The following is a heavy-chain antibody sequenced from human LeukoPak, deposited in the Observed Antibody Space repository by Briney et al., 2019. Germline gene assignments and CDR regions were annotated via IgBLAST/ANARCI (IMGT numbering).Heavy chain of an antibody. D-gene: IGHD3-3*01. CDR1: GYTFTGYY. CDR3: GRSATIFQRFDY. J-gene: IGHJ4*02. CDR2: FNPNSGGT. V-gene: IGHV1-2*02. Sequence: GASVNLSCKPSGYTFTGYYMHWGRQSPRQQLEEMRWFNPNSGGTNYAEKFQGRVTMTRDTSISTAYMELSRLRSHDTAVYYCGRSATIFQRFDYWGQGTLVTVSS.